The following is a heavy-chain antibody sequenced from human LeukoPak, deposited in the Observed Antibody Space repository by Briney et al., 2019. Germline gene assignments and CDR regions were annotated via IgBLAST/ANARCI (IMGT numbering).Heavy chain of an antibody. D-gene: IGHD3-10*01. CDR1: GGSISSSSYY. CDR2: IYYSGST. Sequence: SETLSLTCTVSGGSISSSSYYWGWIRQPPGKGLEWIGSIYYSGSTYYNPSLKSRVTISVDTSKNQFSLKLSSVTAADTAVYYCARVPSGNRLYNWFDPWGQGTLVTVSS. V-gene: IGHV4-39*07. CDR3: ARVPSGNRLYNWFDP. J-gene: IGHJ5*02.